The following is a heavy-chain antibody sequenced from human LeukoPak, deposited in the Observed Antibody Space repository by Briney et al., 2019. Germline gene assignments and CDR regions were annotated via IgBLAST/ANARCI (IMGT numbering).Heavy chain of an antibody. CDR3: ARRVADVGGFCSGGDCFSFDY. V-gene: IGHV4-4*07. CDR2: IYSSGIT. Sequence: SETLFLTCTVSGGSISSYYWSWIRQPAGKGLEWIGRIYSSGITSCNPSLKSRVTMSVDTSKNQFSLKLSSVTAADTAVYYCARRVADVGGFCSGGDCFSFDYWGQGTLVTVSS. J-gene: IGHJ4*02. CDR1: GGSISSYY. D-gene: IGHD2-15*01.